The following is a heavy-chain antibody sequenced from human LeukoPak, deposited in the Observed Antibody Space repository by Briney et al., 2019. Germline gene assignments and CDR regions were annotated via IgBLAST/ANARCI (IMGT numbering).Heavy chain of an antibody. CDR3: AGDLETVTTFPDY. V-gene: IGHV3-30-3*01. Sequence: GGSLRLSCAASGFTFSSYAMHWVRQAPGKGLEWVAVISYDGSNKYYADSVKGRFTISRDNSKNTLYLQMNSLRAEDTAVYYCAGDLETVTTFPDYWGQGTLVTVSS. CDR1: GFTFSSYA. D-gene: IGHD4-17*01. CDR2: ISYDGSNK. J-gene: IGHJ4*02.